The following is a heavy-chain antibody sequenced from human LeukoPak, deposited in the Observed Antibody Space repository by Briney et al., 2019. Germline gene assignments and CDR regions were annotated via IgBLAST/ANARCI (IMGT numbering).Heavy chain of an antibody. J-gene: IGHJ4*02. D-gene: IGHD2-15*01. CDR1: GYTFTAYY. CDR2: INPNSGGT. V-gene: IGHV1-2*02. Sequence: ASVKVSCKASGYTFTAYYIHWVRQVPGQGLEWMGWINPNSGGTNYAQKFQGRVTMTRDTSISTAYMELSRLRSDDTAVYYCARAEGGGRKKYWGQGTLVTVSS. CDR3: ARAEGGGRKKY.